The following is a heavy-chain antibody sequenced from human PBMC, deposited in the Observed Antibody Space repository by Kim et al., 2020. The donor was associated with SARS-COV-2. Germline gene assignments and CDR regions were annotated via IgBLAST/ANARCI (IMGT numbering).Heavy chain of an antibody. Sequence: YSQKFQGRVTITRDTSASTAYMELSSLRSEDTAVYYCARAPYYYDSSPDYWGQGTLVTVSS. V-gene: IGHV1-3*01. D-gene: IGHD3-22*01. CDR3: ARAPYYYDSSPDY. J-gene: IGHJ4*02.